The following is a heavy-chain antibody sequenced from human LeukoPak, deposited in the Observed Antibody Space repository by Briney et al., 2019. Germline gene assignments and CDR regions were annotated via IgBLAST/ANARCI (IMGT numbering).Heavy chain of an antibody. V-gene: IGHV3-21*01. J-gene: IGHJ4*02. D-gene: IGHD2-2*01. CDR3: ARDSDIVVVPAAPRGLYYFDY. CDR2: ISSSSSYI. Sequence: PGGSLRLSCAASGFTFSSYSMNWVRQAPGKGLEWVSSISSSSSYIYYADSVKGRFTISRDNAKNSLYLQMNSLRAEDTAVYYCARDSDIVVVPAAPRGLYYFDYWGQGTLVTVSS. CDR1: GFTFSSYS.